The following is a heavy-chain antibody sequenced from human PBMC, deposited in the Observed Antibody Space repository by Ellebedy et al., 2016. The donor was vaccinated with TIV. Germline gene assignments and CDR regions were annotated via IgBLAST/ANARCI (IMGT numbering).Heavy chain of an antibody. Sequence: PGGSLRLSCAASGFVFSSYTMWWVRQTPGKGLAWVAVTSFDGKYKHYSDPVKGRFTISRDNSQNTLYLHMHSLRDEDTAVYYCARDPYSSGWSAIGYFDLWGQGALVTVSS. D-gene: IGHD6-19*01. CDR1: GFVFSSYT. J-gene: IGHJ4*02. CDR2: TSFDGKYK. CDR3: ARDPYSSGWSAIGYFDL. V-gene: IGHV3-30*04.